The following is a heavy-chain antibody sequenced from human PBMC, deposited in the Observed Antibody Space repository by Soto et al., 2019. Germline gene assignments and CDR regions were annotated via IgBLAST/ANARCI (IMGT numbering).Heavy chain of an antibody. CDR2: IIPIFGTA. V-gene: IGHV1-69*13. CDR1: GGTFSSYA. CDR3: ALVAGVTQRYFDY. D-gene: IGHD6-25*01. Sequence: GASVKVSCKASGGTFSSYAISWVRQAPGQGLEWMGGIIPIFGTANYAQKFQGRVRITADESTSTAYMELSSLRSEDTAVYYCALVAGVTQRYFDYWGQGTLVTVSS. J-gene: IGHJ4*02.